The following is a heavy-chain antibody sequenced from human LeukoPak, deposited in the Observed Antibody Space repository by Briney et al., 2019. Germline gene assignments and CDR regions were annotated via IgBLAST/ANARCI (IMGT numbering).Heavy chain of an antibody. CDR2: IYDSGST. CDR3: ARTASDVVVVPAARYYMDV. J-gene: IGHJ6*03. D-gene: IGHD2-2*01. CDR1: GGSTSSYY. Sequence: PSETLSLTCTVSGGSTSSYYWSWIQQPPGKGLEWIGYIYDSGSTNYNPPLESRVTISVDTSKNQFSLKLSSVTAADTAVYYCARTASDVVVVPAARYYMDVWGKGTTVTVSS. V-gene: IGHV4-59*08.